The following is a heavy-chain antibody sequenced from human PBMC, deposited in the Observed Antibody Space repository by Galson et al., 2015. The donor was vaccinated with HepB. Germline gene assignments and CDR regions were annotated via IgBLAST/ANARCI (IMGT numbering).Heavy chain of an antibody. D-gene: IGHD3-3*01. CDR1: GFTFSSYG. J-gene: IGHJ6*02. Sequence: SLRLSCAASGFTFSSYGMHWVRQAPGEGLEWVAVIWYDGSNKYYADSVKGRFTISRENSKNTLYLQMNSLRAEDTAVYYCARDQVRFLEWTYGMDVWGQGTTVTVSS. CDR3: ARDQVRFLEWTYGMDV. V-gene: IGHV3-33*01. CDR2: IWYDGSNK.